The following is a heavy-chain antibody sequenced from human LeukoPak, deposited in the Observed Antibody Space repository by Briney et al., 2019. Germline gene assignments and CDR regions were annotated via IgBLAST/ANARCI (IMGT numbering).Heavy chain of an antibody. J-gene: IGHJ4*02. CDR2: ITGSGGGT. V-gene: IGHV3-23*01. Sequence: PGGSLRLSCTASGFTFSYYALSWLRQAPGKGLEWVSTITGSGGGTFYADSVKGRFTISRDNSKNTLYLRMNRLRAEDTAVYYCARLAAADPSDYWGQGTLVTVSS. CDR3: ARLAAADPSDY. D-gene: IGHD2-15*01. CDR1: GFTFSYYA.